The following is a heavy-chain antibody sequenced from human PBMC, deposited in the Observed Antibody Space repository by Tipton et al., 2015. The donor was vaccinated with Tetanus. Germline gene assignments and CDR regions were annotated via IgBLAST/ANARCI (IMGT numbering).Heavy chain of an antibody. CDR1: GFSLTGYY. CDR2: ISYDGSSE. Sequence: QVQLVQSGAEVKKPGASLKVSCKASGFSLTGYYIHWVRQAPGKGLEWLALISYDGSSEYYADSVKGRFTISRDNSKNTLYLQMNSLSTEDTAVYYCARGMRYFDFWGQGTLVTVSS. V-gene: IGHV3-30-3*01. CDR3: ARGMRYFDF. J-gene: IGHJ4*02.